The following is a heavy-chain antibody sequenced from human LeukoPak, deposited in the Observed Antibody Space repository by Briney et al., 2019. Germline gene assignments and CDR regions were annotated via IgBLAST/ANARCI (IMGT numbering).Heavy chain of an antibody. CDR2: IYHSGST. V-gene: IGHV4-30-2*01. CDR3: ARDNTVVTPGWYFDL. D-gene: IGHD4-23*01. J-gene: IGHJ2*01. Sequence: SQTLSLTCAVSGGSISSGGYSWGWIRQPPGKGREWIGYIYHSGSTYYNPSLKSRVTISVDRSKNQFSLKLSSVTAADTAVYYCARDNTVVTPGWYFDLWGRGTLVTVSS. CDR1: GGSISSGGYS.